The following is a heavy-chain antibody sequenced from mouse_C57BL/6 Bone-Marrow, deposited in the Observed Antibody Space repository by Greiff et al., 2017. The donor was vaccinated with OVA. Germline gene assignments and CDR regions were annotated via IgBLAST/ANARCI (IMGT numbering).Heavy chain of an antibody. J-gene: IGHJ4*01. D-gene: IGHD2-2*01. CDR2: ISSGSSTI. CDR3: ARYGYDARDPSVDY. CDR1: GFTFSDYG. Sequence: EVKLMESGGGLVKPGGSLKLSCAASGFTFSDYGMHWVRQAPEKGLEWVAYISSGSSTIYYADTVKGRFTISRDNAKNTLFLQMTSLRSEDTAMYYCARYGYDARDPSVDYWGQGTSVTVSS. V-gene: IGHV5-17*01.